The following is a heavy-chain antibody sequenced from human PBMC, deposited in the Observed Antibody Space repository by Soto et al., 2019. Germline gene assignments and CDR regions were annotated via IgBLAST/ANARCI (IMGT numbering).Heavy chain of an antibody. Sequence: QVQLQESGPGLVKPSETLSLTCTVSGGSMSGSFWRWIRQPPGKGLERIGYIYYSGNTDYNPSLKSRVTISVDTSKNQFSLKLSSVTAADTAVYYCARGAGYSSSWPFDPWGQGTLVIVSS. CDR3: ARGAGYSSSWPFDP. CDR2: IYYSGNT. V-gene: IGHV4-59*01. J-gene: IGHJ5*02. CDR1: GGSMSGSF. D-gene: IGHD6-13*01.